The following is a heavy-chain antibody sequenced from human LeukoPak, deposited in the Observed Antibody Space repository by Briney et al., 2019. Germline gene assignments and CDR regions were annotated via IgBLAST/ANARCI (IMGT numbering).Heavy chain of an antibody. V-gene: IGHV3-11*01. J-gene: IGHJ6*03. CDR2: IGNSGSTI. CDR1: GFTFIDYY. CDR3: ARGYGDDGIDFYYMDV. Sequence: GGSLRLSCAASGFTFIDYYMSWIRQAPGKGLEWVLYIGNSGSTIYYADAVKGRFTISRDNAKNSLYLQMNSLRVEDTAVYYCARGYGDDGIDFYYMDVWGKGTTVTVSS. D-gene: IGHD4-17*01.